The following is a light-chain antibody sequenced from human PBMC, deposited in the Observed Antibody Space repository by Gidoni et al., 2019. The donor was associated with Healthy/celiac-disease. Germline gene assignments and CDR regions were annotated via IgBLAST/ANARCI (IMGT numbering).Light chain of an antibody. V-gene: IGKV3-20*01. Sequence: EIELTQSPGSLSLSPGERATLSCRASQSVSSSYLAWYQQKPGQAPRHLIYGASSRATGIPDRFSGSGSGTDFTLTISRLVPEDFAVYYCQQYDSSPPVTFGQGTKLEIK. CDR2: GAS. J-gene: IGKJ2*01. CDR3: QQYDSSPPVT. CDR1: QSVSSSY.